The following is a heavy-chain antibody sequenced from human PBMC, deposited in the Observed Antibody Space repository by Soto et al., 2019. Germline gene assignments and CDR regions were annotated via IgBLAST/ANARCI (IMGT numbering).Heavy chain of an antibody. CDR2: ISGSGGST. Sequence: PGGSLRLSCAASGLTFSTYAMSWVRQAPGKGLEWVSAISGSGGSTYYADSVKGRFTISRDNSKNTLYLQMNSLRAEDTAVYYCAKDDGYYYGMDVWGQGTTVTVSS. J-gene: IGHJ6*02. CDR1: GLTFSTYA. CDR3: AKDDGYYYGMDV. V-gene: IGHV3-23*01. D-gene: IGHD2-8*01.